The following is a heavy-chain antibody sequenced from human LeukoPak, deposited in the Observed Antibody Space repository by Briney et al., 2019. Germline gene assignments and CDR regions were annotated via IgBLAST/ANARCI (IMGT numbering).Heavy chain of an antibody. CDR1: GGSFSGYY. J-gene: IGHJ3*02. CDR2: INHSGST. D-gene: IGHD2-2*01. Sequence: PSETLSLTCAVYGGSFSGYYLSWIRQPPGKGLGWIGEINHSGSTNYNPSLKSRVTISVDTSKNQFSLKLSSVTAADTAVYYCARGRSDYADAFDIWGQGTMVTVSS. CDR3: ARGRSDYADAFDI. V-gene: IGHV4-34*01.